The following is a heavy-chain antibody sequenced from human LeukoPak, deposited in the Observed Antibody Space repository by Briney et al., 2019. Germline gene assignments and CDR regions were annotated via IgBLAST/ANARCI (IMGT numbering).Heavy chain of an antibody. CDR1: GFTFSSYA. D-gene: IGHD3-9*01. CDR2: ISGSGGST. CDR3: AKAQTKGVLRYFDWLTDY. J-gene: IGHJ4*02. Sequence: GGSLRLSCAASGFTFSSYAMSWVRQAPGKGLEWVSGISGSGGSTYYADSVKGRFTISRDNSKNTLFLQMNSLRAEDTAVYYCAKAQTKGVLRYFDWLTDYWGQGTLVTVSS. V-gene: IGHV3-23*01.